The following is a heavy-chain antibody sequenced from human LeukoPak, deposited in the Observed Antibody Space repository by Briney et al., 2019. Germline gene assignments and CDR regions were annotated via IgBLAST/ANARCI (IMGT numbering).Heavy chain of an antibody. D-gene: IGHD1-14*01. V-gene: IGHV3-23*01. Sequence: GGSLRLSRGASGFTFSSYDMTWVRQAPGKGLEWVSGIYGRGGTTYYADSVKGRFIVSRDNSKNSLSLQMNSLRAEDTAVYYCARVVGRNWYLDLWGRAPMSQSPQ. CDR3: ARVVGRNWYLDL. J-gene: IGHJ2*01. CDR2: IYGRGGTT. CDR1: GFTFSSYD.